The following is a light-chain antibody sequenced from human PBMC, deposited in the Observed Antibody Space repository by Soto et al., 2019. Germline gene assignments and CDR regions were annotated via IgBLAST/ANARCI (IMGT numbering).Light chain of an antibody. J-gene: IGKJ5*01. V-gene: IGKV1-39*01. Sequence: DIQMTQSPSSLSASVGDRVTITCRASQSISSYLNWYQQKPGKAPKLLIYAASSLQSGVPSRFSGSGSGTDFTLAISSLQPEYFATYYCQQSYSTLSITVGQGTRLEIK. CDR3: QQSYSTLSIT. CDR1: QSISSY. CDR2: AAS.